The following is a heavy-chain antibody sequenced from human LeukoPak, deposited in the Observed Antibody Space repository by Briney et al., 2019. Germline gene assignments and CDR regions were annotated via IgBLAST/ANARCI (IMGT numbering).Heavy chain of an antibody. CDR3: ARSYYGSGTLDY. CDR2: IYPGDSDT. CDR1: GYSFTSYW. D-gene: IGHD3-10*01. J-gene: IGHJ4*02. V-gene: IGHV5-51*01. Sequence: ASVKVSCKASGYSFTSYWIGWVRQMPGKGLEWMGIIYPGDSDTRYSPSFQGQVTISADKSISTAYLQWSSLKASDTAMYYCARSYYGSGTLDYWGQGTLVTVSS.